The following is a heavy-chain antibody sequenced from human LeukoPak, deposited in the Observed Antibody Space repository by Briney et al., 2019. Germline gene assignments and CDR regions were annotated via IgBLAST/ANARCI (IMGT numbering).Heavy chain of an antibody. J-gene: IGHJ4*02. D-gene: IGHD2-2*01. Sequence: GGSLRLSCAASGFTFSSYWMHWVRQAPGKGLVWVSRINSDGSSTSYADSVKGRFTISRDNAKNTPYLQMNSLRAEDTAVYYCAREVPADQYYFDYWGQGTLVTVSS. V-gene: IGHV3-74*01. CDR1: GFTFSSYW. CDR3: AREVPADQYYFDY. CDR2: INSDGSST.